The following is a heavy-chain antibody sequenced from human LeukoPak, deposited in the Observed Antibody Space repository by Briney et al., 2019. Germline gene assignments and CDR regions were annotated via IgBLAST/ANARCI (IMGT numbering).Heavy chain of an antibody. CDR1: GFTFSSYE. Sequence: GGSLRLSCAASGFTFSSYEMNWVRQAPGKGLEWVSYISSSGSTIYYADSVKGRFTISRDNAKNSLYLQMNSLRAEDTAVYYCARYDWNLDYWGQGTLVTVSS. V-gene: IGHV3-48*03. D-gene: IGHD1-20*01. J-gene: IGHJ4*02. CDR3: ARYDWNLDY. CDR2: ISSSGSTI.